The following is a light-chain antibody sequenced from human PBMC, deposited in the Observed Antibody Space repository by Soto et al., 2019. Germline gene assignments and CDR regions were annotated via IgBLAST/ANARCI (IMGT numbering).Light chain of an antibody. V-gene: IGKV3-20*01. CDR2: GAS. CDR3: QQYGSSPDT. J-gene: IGKJ2*01. Sequence: EIVLTQSPGTLSLSPGERATLSCRASQSVRSNYFAWYQQKPGQAPRLLIFGASNRAIGIPDRFGGGGSGADFTLTISRLDPEDSAVYHCQQYGSSPDTFGQGTKLEIK. CDR1: QSVRSNY.